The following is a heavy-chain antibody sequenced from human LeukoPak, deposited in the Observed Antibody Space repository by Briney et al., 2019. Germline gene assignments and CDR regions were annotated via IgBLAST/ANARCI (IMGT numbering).Heavy chain of an antibody. J-gene: IGHJ4*02. CDR2: IYYSGST. CDR3: AKGNPFYDY. V-gene: IGHV4-39*07. Sequence: LETLSLTCTVSGGSISSSSYYWGWIRQPPGKGLEWIGSIYYSGSTYYNPSLKSRVTTSVDTSKNQFSLKLSSVTAADTAVYYCAKGNPFYDYWGQGTLVTVSS. D-gene: IGHD5/OR15-5a*01. CDR1: GGSISSSSYY.